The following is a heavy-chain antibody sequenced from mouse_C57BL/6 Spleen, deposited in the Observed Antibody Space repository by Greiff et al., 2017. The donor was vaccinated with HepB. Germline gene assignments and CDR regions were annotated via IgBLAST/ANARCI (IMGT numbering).Heavy chain of an antibody. J-gene: IGHJ4*01. V-gene: IGHV6-3*01. CDR2: IRLKSDNYAT. Sequence: EVKLMESGGGLVQPGGSMKLSCVASGFTFSNYWMNWVRQSPEKGLEWVAQIRLKSDNYATHYAESVKGRFTISRVDSKSSVYLQMNDLRAEDTGIYYCTGRPDYYGSRDAMDYWGQGTSVTVSS. D-gene: IGHD1-1*01. CDR1: GFTFSNYW. CDR3: TGRPDYYGSRDAMDY.